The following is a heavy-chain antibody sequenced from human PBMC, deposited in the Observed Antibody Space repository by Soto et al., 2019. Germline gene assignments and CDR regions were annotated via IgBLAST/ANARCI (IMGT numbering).Heavy chain of an antibody. CDR1: GFSLSTSGVG. D-gene: IGHD2-8*01. Sequence: ASGPTLVNPTQTLTLTCTFSGFSLSTSGVGVGWIRQPPGKALEWLALIYWDDDKRYSPSLKSRLTITKDTSKNQVVLTMTNMDPVDTATYYCAHGRGYCTNGVSYIGGNYNFDYWGQGTLVTVSS. CDR3: AHGRGYCTNGVSYIGGNYNFDY. J-gene: IGHJ4*02. V-gene: IGHV2-5*02. CDR2: IYWDDDK.